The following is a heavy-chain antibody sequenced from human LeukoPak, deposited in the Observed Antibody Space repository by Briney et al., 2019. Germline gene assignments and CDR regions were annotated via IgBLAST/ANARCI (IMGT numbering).Heavy chain of an antibody. Sequence: SETLSLTCTVSADSISNFWWNWIQLPAGKGLEWIGRIHTSGGNNYNPSLRSRVTMSLDTSKNQFSLQLTSVTAADTAVYYCAKGSPVDYWGQGTLVTVSS. J-gene: IGHJ4*02. CDR1: ADSISNFW. CDR2: IHTSGGN. V-gene: IGHV4-4*07. CDR3: AKGSPVDY.